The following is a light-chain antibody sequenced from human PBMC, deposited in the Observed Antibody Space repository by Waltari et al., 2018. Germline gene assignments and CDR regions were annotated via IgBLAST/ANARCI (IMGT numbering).Light chain of an antibody. Sequence: QSALTQPPSASGSPGHSVTISCTGTSNDVGALSYVSWYQQHPGKASKVVISEVTKRPSGVPDSFSGSRSGNKAFLTVSGLQPEDEANYYCSSYAGTNNFVVFGGGTKLTVL. V-gene: IGLV2-8*01. CDR2: EVT. J-gene: IGLJ2*01. CDR3: SSYAGTNNFVV. CDR1: SNDVGALSY.